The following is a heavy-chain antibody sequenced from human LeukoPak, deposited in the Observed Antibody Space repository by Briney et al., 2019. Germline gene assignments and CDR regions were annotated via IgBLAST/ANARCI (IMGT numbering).Heavy chain of an antibody. V-gene: IGHV3-30*18. J-gene: IGHJ4*02. CDR1: GFTFSSYG. CDR3: AKVEDCSGGSCYSGDY. CDR2: ISYDGSNK. Sequence: SGGSLRLSCAASGFTFSSYGMHWVRQAPGKGLEWVAVISYDGSNKYYADSVKGRFTISRDNSKNTLYLQMNSLRAEDTAVYYCAKVEDCSGGSCYSGDYWGQGTLVTVSS. D-gene: IGHD2-15*01.